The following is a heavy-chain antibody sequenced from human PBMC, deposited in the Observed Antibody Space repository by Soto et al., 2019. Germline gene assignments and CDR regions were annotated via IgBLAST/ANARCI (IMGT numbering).Heavy chain of an antibody. J-gene: IGHJ5*02. CDR1: GFSLNNDGVG. D-gene: IGHD1-20*01. Sequence: QITLKESGPTVVKPTQTLTLTCTFSGFSLNNDGVGVGWIRQPPGKAPEWLALIYWDDDTRYSPSLRSRLTITKDSSKNQVVLTMTHMDPVDTATYFCAHSSLHYKKWFDPWGQGTLVTVSS. CDR2: IYWDDDT. CDR3: AHSSLHYKKWFDP. V-gene: IGHV2-5*02.